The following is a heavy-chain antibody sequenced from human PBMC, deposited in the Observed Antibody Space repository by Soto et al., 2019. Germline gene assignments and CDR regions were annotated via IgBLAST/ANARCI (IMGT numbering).Heavy chain of an antibody. CDR2: IFSGDNT. D-gene: IGHD2-21*02. V-gene: IGHV3-53*01. Sequence: EVQLVESGGGLIQPRGSLRLSCAASGFTISGNYITWVRQAPGEGLEWVSVIFSGDNTYYSDSVKGRFTISRDNSKNTVYLQMNRLRGDDTAVYFCATGLTLPVRPSFDTWGQGTLLTVSS. J-gene: IGHJ5*02. CDR1: GFTISGNY. CDR3: ATGLTLPVRPSFDT.